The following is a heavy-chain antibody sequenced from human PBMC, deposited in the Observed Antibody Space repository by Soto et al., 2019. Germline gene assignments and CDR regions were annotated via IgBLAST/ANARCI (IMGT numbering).Heavy chain of an antibody. D-gene: IGHD3-3*01. CDR2: IYPGDSDT. Sequence: EVQLVQSGAEVKKPGESLKISCKGSGYSFTSYWIGWVRQMPGKGLEWMGIIYPGDSDTRYSPSFQGQVTISADKSISTAYLQWSSLKASDTAMYYCARLGDFWSGYYSSYYYYYYMDVWGKGTTVTVSS. V-gene: IGHV5-51*03. J-gene: IGHJ6*03. CDR1: GYSFTSYW. CDR3: ARLGDFWSGYYSSYYYYYYMDV.